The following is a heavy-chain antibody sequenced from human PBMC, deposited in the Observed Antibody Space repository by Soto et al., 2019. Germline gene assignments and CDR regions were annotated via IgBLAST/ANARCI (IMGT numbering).Heavy chain of an antibody. D-gene: IGHD3-3*02. CDR1: GFMFRDYP. V-gene: IGHV3-23*01. Sequence: EVQLLESGGGFVQPGGSLRLSCVVSGFMFRDYPMGWVRQAPGKGLEWVSATTATGGSTFYADSVKGRFTISRDNSINTLYLQMNKLRVEDSAVYSCAKRSIITGGAFDMWGQGTMVTVSS. J-gene: IGHJ3*02. CDR2: TTATGGST. CDR3: AKRSIITGGAFDM.